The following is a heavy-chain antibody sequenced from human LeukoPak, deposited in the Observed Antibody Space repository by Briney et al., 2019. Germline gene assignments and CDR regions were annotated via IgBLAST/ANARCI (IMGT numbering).Heavy chain of an antibody. CDR1: GFTFSSHW. CDR3: ARERSDGSGNRGFAFDI. CDR2: INQDGSQK. Sequence: PGGSLRLSCAASGFTFSSHWMSWVRLAAGKGLEWVANINQDGSQKYYVDCVKGRFTISRDNAKNSVYLEMNTLRAEDTAVYSCARERSDGSGNRGFAFDIWGQGTLVTVSS. D-gene: IGHD3-10*01. J-gene: IGHJ3*02. V-gene: IGHV3-7*03.